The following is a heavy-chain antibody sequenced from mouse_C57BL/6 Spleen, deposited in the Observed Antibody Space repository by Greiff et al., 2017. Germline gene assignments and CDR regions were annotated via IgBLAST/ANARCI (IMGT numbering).Heavy chain of an antibody. D-gene: IGHD2-4*01. Sequence: EVQLQQSGAELVKPGASVKISCKASGYAFSSYWMNWVKQRPEQGLEWIGRIDPANGNTKYAPKFQGKATITADTSSNTAYLQLSSLTSEDTAIYYCARYDYDGDYYAMDYWGQGTSVTVSS. CDR1: GYAFSSYW. V-gene: IGHV14-3*01. CDR3: ARYDYDGDYYAMDY. J-gene: IGHJ4*01. CDR2: IDPANGNT.